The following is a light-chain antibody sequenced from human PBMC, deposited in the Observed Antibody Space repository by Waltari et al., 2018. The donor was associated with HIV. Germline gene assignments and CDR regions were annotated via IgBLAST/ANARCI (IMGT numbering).Light chain of an antibody. CDR1: SSDIGYFDY. CDR2: EVS. Sequence: QSALTQPRSVSGSPGQSVTISCTGTSSDIGYFDYVSWYQQYPGKAPKVIIYEVSQRPSVVPVRFTASKSCITASLTISGLQDEDEAHYYCCSYAGAYTYVFGTGTKVTVL. J-gene: IGLJ1*01. V-gene: IGLV2-11*01. CDR3: CSYAGAYTYV.